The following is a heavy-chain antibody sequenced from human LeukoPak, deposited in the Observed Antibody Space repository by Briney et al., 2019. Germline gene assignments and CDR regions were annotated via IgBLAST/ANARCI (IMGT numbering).Heavy chain of an antibody. V-gene: IGHV3-21*01. CDR1: GFTFDDYG. D-gene: IGHD2/OR15-2a*01. Sequence: SGGSLRLSCAASGFTFDDYGMSWVRQAPGKGLEWVSSISSSSSYIYYADSVKGRFTISRDNAKNSLYLQMNSLRAEDTAVYYCARDVQFGNKHDYWGQGTLVTVSS. CDR3: ARDVQFGNKHDY. J-gene: IGHJ4*02. CDR2: ISSSSSYI.